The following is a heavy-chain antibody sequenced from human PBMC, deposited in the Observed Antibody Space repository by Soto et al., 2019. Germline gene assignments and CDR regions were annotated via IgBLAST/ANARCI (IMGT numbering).Heavy chain of an antibody. CDR3: ARSKYYYDSSGYYSDY. CDR2: ISAYNGNT. Sequence: RASVKVSCKASGYTFTSYGISWVRQAPGQGLEWMGWISAYNGNTNYAQKLQGRVTMTTDTSTSTAYMELRSLRSDDTAVYYCARSKYYYDSSGYYSDYWGQGTLVTV. CDR1: GYTFTSYG. D-gene: IGHD3-22*01. V-gene: IGHV1-18*01. J-gene: IGHJ4*02.